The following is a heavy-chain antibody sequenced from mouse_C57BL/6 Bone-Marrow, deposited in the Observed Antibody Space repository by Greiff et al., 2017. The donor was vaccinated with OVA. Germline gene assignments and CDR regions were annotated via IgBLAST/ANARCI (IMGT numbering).Heavy chain of an antibody. V-gene: IGHV1-49*01. CDR1: YFAFTASA. CDR3: ARSPRFYYVLDY. Sequence: QVQLQQSGAVLARPGSSVKLSCKDSYFAFTASAMHWVKQRPGHGLEWIGSFTMYSDATEYSENFKGKATLTANTSSSTAYMELSILTSEDSAVYYCARSPRFYYVLDYWGQGTSVTVSS. D-gene: IGHD1-1*01. CDR2: FTMYSDAT. J-gene: IGHJ4*01.